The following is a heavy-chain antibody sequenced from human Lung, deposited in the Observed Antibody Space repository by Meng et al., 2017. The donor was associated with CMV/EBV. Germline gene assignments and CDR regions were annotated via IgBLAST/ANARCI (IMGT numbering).Heavy chain of an antibody. Sequence: GGSLRLXCAASGFTFSSYAMSWVRQAPGKGLEWVSAISGSGGSTYYADYVKGRFTISRDNSKNTLYLQMNSLRAEDTAVYYCAKDPVPAALYYFDYWGQGXLVTVSS. CDR3: AKDPVPAALYYFDY. V-gene: IGHV3-23*01. CDR2: ISGSGGST. J-gene: IGHJ4*02. D-gene: IGHD2-2*01. CDR1: GFTFSSYA.